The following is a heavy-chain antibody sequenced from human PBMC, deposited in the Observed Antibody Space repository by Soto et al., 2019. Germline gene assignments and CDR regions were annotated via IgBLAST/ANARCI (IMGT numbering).Heavy chain of an antibody. Sequence: GGSLRLSCAASGFTFSSYWMHWVRQAPGKGLVWVSRINSDGSSTSYADSVKGRFTISRDNAKNTLYPQMNSLRAEDTAVYYCARGVVPAAKNWFDPWGQGTLVTVSS. V-gene: IGHV3-74*01. CDR2: INSDGSST. CDR1: GFTFSSYW. J-gene: IGHJ5*02. CDR3: ARGVVPAAKNWFDP. D-gene: IGHD2-2*01.